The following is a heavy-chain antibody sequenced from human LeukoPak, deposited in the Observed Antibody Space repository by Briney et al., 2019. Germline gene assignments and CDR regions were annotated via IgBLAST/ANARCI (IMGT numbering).Heavy chain of an antibody. Sequence: PGGSLRLCCAATGFTFDDHGLNWVRQAPGKGLEWVSGITWNGGSTGYADSVKGRFTISRDNAKNSLYLQMSSLRAEDTALYYCARDRSYGAFASWGQGTLVTVSS. CDR1: GFTFDDHG. CDR2: ITWNGGST. CDR3: ARDRSYGAFAS. J-gene: IGHJ4*02. V-gene: IGHV3-20*04. D-gene: IGHD1-26*01.